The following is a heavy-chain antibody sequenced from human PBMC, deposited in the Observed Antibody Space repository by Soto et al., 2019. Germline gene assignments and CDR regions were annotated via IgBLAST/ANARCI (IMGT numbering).Heavy chain of an antibody. CDR3: ANYTSLDY. Sequence: VQLVETGGGLIQPGGSLRLSCAASGFTVSNNYMSWVRQAPGKGLEWVSLIYSGGSTFYADSVKGRFTISRDNSKNTLFLQLNSLRAKNTPVYFGANYTSLDYWGQGTLLTVSS. V-gene: IGHV3-53*02. CDR1: GFTVSNNY. CDR2: IYSGGST. D-gene: IGHD2-2*02. J-gene: IGHJ4*02.